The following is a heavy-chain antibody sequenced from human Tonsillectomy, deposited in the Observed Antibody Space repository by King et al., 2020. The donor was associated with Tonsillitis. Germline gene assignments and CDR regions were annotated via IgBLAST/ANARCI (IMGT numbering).Heavy chain of an antibody. CDR2: IYNSGST. D-gene: IGHD2-15*01. J-gene: IGHJ4*02. CDR3: AKIVVVVVTTPPRYYFDY. CDR1: SGSISGYY. Sequence: VQLQESGPGLVKPSETLSLTCTVSSGSISGYYWSWIRQPPGKGLEWIGYIYNSGSTNYNPSLKSRVTMSVVTSKNQVSLRLSSVTAADTAVYYCAKIVVVVVTTPPRYYFDYWGQGALVTVSS. V-gene: IGHV4-59*01.